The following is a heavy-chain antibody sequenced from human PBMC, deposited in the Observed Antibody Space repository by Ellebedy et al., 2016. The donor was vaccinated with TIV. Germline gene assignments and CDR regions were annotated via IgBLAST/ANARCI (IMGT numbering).Heavy chain of an antibody. D-gene: IGHD3-10*01. CDR1: GFTFSNYW. Sequence: GESLKISCAASGFTFSNYWMHWVRQAPGKGLVWVSRISPDGSNTIYADSVKGRFTISRDNAKNSVFLQMNSLSPEDTAVYYCSREARITLIRGVTGWFDTWGQGTLVSVSS. CDR3: SREARITLIRGVTGWFDT. V-gene: IGHV3-74*01. CDR2: ISPDGSNT. J-gene: IGHJ5*02.